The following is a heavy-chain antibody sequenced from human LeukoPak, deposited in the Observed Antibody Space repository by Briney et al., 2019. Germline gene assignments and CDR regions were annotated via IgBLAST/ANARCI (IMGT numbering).Heavy chain of an antibody. CDR3: AGGEAITIFGVVPFDY. D-gene: IGHD3-3*01. V-gene: IGHV4-59*01. CDR2: IYYSGST. Sequence: SETLSLTCTVSGGSISSYYWSWIRQPPGKGLEWIGYIYYSGSTNYNPSLKSRVTISVDTSKNQFSLKLSSVTAADTAVYYCAGGEAITIFGVVPFDYWGQGTLVTVSP. J-gene: IGHJ4*02. CDR1: GGSISSYY.